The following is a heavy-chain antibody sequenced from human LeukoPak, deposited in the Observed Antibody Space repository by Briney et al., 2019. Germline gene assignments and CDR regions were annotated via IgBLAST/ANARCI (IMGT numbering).Heavy chain of an antibody. J-gene: IGHJ3*02. Sequence: SQTLSLTCTVSGGSIRSGDYYWSWIRQPPGKGLEWIGYIYYSGSTYYEPSLKSRVSISLDTSKNQFSLKLSSVTAADTAVYYCARSRGGSYYGDASDIWGQGTMVTVSS. CDR1: GGSIRSGDYY. CDR3: ARSRGGSYYGDASDI. CDR2: IYYSGST. D-gene: IGHD1-26*01. V-gene: IGHV4-30-4*01.